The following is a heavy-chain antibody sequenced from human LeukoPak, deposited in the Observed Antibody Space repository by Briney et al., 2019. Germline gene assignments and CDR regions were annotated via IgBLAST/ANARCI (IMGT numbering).Heavy chain of an antibody. CDR2: MNPNSGNT. D-gene: IGHD6-6*01. J-gene: IGHJ4*02. CDR3: ARDGSSSSSGHY. V-gene: IGHV1-8*01. Sequence: AASVKVSCKASGYTFTSYDINWVRQATGQGLEWMGWMNPNSGNTGYAQKFQGRVTMNRNTSISTAYMELSSLRSEDTAVYYCARDGSSSSSGHYWGQGTLVTVSS. CDR1: GYTFTSYD.